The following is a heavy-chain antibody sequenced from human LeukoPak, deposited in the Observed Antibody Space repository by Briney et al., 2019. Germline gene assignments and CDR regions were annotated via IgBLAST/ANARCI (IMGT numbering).Heavy chain of an antibody. CDR3: ARGTTGSSWFGNMDY. CDR2: ISSSSSYI. D-gene: IGHD6-13*01. J-gene: IGHJ4*02. Sequence: GGSLRLSRAASGFTFSSYSMNWVRQAPGKGLEWVSSISSSSSYIYYADSVKGRFTISRDNAKNSLYLQMNSLRAEDTAVYYCARGTTGSSWFGNMDYWGQGTLVTVSS. CDR1: GFTFSSYS. V-gene: IGHV3-21*01.